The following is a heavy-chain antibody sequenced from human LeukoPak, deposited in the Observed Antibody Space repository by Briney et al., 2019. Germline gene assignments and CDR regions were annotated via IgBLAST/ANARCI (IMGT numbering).Heavy chain of an antibody. J-gene: IGHJ5*02. V-gene: IGHV4-59*01. Sequence: PSETLSLTCTVSVGSIRSYYWIWIRQSPGKGLECIGYIHYTGSTNYNPSLKSRVNISVETSKNQFSLKLKSVTAADTAVYYCARGGYYGSGNDFRFDPWGQGTLVTVSP. CDR1: VGSIRSYY. D-gene: IGHD3-10*01. CDR3: ARGGYYGSGNDFRFDP. CDR2: IHYTGST.